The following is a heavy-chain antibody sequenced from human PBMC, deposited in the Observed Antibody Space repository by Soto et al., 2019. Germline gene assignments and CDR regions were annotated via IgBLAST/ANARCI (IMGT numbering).Heavy chain of an antibody. CDR3: AKAADRSDYSRHAFDI. J-gene: IGHJ3*02. Sequence: GGSLRLSCAASGFSFGFYRMNWVRQAPGKGLEWVSSISSSSSYIYHADSVKGRFTVSRENAENSLFLQMNSLRAEDTGAYYCAKAADRSDYSRHAFDIWGQGTLVTGSS. CDR1: GFSFGFYR. D-gene: IGHD3-22*01. CDR2: ISSSSSYI. V-gene: IGHV3-21*01.